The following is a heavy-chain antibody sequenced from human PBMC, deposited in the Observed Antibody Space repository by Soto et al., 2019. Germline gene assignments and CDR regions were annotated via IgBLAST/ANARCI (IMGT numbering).Heavy chain of an antibody. CDR1: GCTFSSYA. Sequence: SVKVSFKASGCTFSSYAISWVRQAPGQGLEWMGGIIPIFGTANYAQKFQGRVTITADESTSTAYMELSSLRSEDTAVYYCARVSGYSYGSYFDYWGQGTLVTVSS. CDR2: IIPIFGTA. V-gene: IGHV1-69*13. CDR3: ARVSGYSYGSYFDY. D-gene: IGHD5-18*01. J-gene: IGHJ4*02.